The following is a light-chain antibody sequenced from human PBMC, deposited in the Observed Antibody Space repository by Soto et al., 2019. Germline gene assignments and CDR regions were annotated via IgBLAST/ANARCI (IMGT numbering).Light chain of an antibody. CDR1: SSNIGAGYD. Sequence: QSVLTQPPSVSGAPGQRVTISCTGSSSNIGAGYDVHWYQQLPGTAPKLLIYGNSNRPSGVPDRFSGSKSGTSASLAITGLQAEDEADYYCQSYDSSLSWVFGVGTQLTVL. J-gene: IGLJ3*02. V-gene: IGLV1-40*01. CDR2: GNS. CDR3: QSYDSSLSWV.